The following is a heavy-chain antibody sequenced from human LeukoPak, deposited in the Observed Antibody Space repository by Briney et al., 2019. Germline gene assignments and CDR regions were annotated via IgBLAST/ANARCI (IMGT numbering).Heavy chain of an antibody. V-gene: IGHV4-59*01. CDR2: IYYSGST. CDR3: AREDSSTSYVDY. Sequence: SETLSLTCTVSGGSISSYYWSWIRQPPGKGLEWIGYIYYSGSTNYNPSLKSRVTISVDTSKNQFSLKLSSVTAADTAVYYCAREDSSTSYVDYWGQGILVTVSS. D-gene: IGHD6-13*01. J-gene: IGHJ4*02. CDR1: GGSISSYY.